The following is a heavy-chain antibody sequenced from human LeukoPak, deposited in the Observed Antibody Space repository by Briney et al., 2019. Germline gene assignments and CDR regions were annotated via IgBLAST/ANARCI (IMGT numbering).Heavy chain of an antibody. CDR1: GFTFSNCG. CDR2: ISYDGNKN. V-gene: IGHV3-30*18. D-gene: IGHD3-9*01. J-gene: IGHJ4*03. Sequence: PGRSLRLSCAASGFTFSNCGMHWVRQAPGKGLEWVAVISYDGNKNYYADSVKGRFTISRDNSKNTLYLQMNSLRDEDTAVYYCAKEGLRYFDWLLRGYFDYWGQGTLVTVSS. CDR3: AKEGLRYFDWLLRGYFDY.